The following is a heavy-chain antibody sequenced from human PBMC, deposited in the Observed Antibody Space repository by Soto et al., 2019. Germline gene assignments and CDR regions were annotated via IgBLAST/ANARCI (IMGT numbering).Heavy chain of an antibody. CDR2: MWYDGSKI. CDR1: GFTFSTYG. Sequence: GGSLRLSCAASGFTFSTYGMHWVRQAPGKGLEWVAVMWYDGSKIYYADSVKGRFTISRDNSKSTLYLQMNSLRAEDTAVYYCARPLEQHQLGFGMDVWGQGSPVTVPS. D-gene: IGHD6-13*01. V-gene: IGHV3-33*01. CDR3: ARPLEQHQLGFGMDV. J-gene: IGHJ6*01.